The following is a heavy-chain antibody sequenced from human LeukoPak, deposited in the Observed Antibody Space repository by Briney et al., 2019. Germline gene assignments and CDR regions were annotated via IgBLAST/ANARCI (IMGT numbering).Heavy chain of an antibody. V-gene: IGHV1-2*06. CDR1: GYTFTGYH. Sequence: PEASVKVSCKASGYTFTGYHMHSVRQAPGQGLEWMGRINPNSGDTNYAQKFQGRVTMTRDTSISTAYMELSRLRSDDTAVYYCARDYCSSTSCLFDYWGQGTLVTVSS. D-gene: IGHD2-2*01. CDR3: ARDYCSSTSCLFDY. CDR2: INPNSGDT. J-gene: IGHJ4*02.